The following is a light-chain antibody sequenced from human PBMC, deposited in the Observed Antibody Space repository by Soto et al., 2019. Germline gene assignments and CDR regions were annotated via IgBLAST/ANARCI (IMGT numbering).Light chain of an antibody. V-gene: IGKV1-39*01. Sequence: DIQMTQSPSSLSASVGDRVTITCRASQSISNYLNWYQQKPGKAPKLLIYAASSLQSGVPSRFSGSGSGTDFTLTISSPQPEDFATYYCQQSYSTPLFTFGPGTKVDI. J-gene: IGKJ3*01. CDR2: AAS. CDR3: QQSYSTPLFT. CDR1: QSISNY.